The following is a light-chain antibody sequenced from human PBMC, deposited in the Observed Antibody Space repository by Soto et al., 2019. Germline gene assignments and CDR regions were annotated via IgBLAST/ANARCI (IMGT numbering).Light chain of an antibody. Sequence: EIVLTQSPGTLSLSPGERAILSCRASDGVVRSLAWFQQRPGQAPRLLIYDTSSRVTGIPDRFSGSGSGTDFTLTISRLEPEDFAVFYCQQYGTSEIIFGQGTRLEIK. CDR3: QQYGTSEII. CDR1: DGVVRS. V-gene: IGKV3-20*01. CDR2: DTS. J-gene: IGKJ5*01.